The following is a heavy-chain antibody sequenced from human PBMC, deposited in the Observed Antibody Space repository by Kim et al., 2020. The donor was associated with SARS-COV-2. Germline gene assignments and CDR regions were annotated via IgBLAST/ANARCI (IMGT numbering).Heavy chain of an antibody. Sequence: SQKFQGRVTITRDTSASTAYMELSSLRSEDTAVYYCARSQVKADYYGMDVWGQGTTVTVSS. D-gene: IGHD6-25*01. V-gene: IGHV1-3*01. CDR3: ARSQVKADYYGMDV. J-gene: IGHJ6*02.